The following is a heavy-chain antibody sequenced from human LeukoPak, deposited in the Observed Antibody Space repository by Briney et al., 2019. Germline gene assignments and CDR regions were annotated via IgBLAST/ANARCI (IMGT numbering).Heavy chain of an antibody. CDR3: ARASEGIGYFDT. J-gene: IGHJ4*02. CDR1: GASFSNDY. D-gene: IGHD3-16*01. Sequence: SETLSLTCTVSGASFSNDYWSWVRQAPGKGLEWIGYIYHNGRTSYNPSLKSRLTMSIETSQKQFSLQLISVTAADTAIYYCARASEGIGYFDTWGRGSLVTVSS. V-gene: IGHV4-59*01. CDR2: IYHNGRT.